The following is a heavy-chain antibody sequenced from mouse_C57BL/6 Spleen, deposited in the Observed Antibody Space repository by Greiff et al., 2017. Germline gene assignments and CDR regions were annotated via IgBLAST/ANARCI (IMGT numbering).Heavy chain of an antibody. J-gene: IGHJ3*01. V-gene: IGHV1-50*01. Sequence: QVQLQQPGAELVKPGASVKLSCKASGYTFTSYWMQWVKQRPGQGLEWIGEIDPSDGYTNYNQKFKGKATLTVDTSSSTAYMQLSSLTSEDSAVYYWARKDYDSSEFAYWGQGALVTVSA. CDR1: GYTFTSYW. D-gene: IGHD1-1*01. CDR2: IDPSDGYT. CDR3: ARKDYDSSEFAY.